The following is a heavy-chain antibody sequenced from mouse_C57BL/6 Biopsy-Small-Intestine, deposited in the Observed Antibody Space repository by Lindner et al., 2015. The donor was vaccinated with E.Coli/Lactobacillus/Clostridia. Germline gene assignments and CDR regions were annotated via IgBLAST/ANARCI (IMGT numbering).Heavy chain of an antibody. CDR1: GFSINSDCY. CDR3: ARYYYSGNYWYFDV. V-gene: IGHV3-3*01. D-gene: IGHD1-1*01. CDR2: TFYSGIT. J-gene: IGHJ1*03. Sequence: EVQLQESGPSQVRPSQTLSLTCTVTGFSINSDCYWIWIRQFPGNKLEYIGYTFYSGITYYNPSLESRTYITRDTSKNQFSLKLSSVTTEDTATYYCARYYYSGNYWYFDVWGTGTTVTVSS.